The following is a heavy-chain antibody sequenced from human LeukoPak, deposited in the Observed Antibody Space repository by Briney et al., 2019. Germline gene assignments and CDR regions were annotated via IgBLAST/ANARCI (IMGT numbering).Heavy chain of an antibody. CDR2: IYPTDSAT. V-gene: IGHV5-51*01. Sequence: GESLKISCEGSGYIFTTYWIGWVRQMPGKGLEWMGIIYPTDSATKYSPSFQGQVTISVDKSNNTAYLRWSSLKASDTAMYYCARRGYDILTGYYFDYWGQGTLVTVSS. CDR3: ARRGYDILTGYYFDY. D-gene: IGHD3-9*01. CDR1: GYIFTTYW. J-gene: IGHJ4*02.